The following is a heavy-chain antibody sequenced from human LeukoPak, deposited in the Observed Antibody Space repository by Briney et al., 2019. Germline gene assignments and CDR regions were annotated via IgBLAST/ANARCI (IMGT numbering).Heavy chain of an antibody. CDR2: ISGSGGST. J-gene: IGHJ6*02. D-gene: IGHD3-22*01. V-gene: IGHV3-23*01. CDR1: GFTFSSYA. CDR3: AKDGPGDYYDSSGPNGMDV. Sequence: GGSLRLSCAASGFTFSSYAMSWVRQAPGKGLEWVSAISGSGGSTYYADSVKGRFTISRDNSKNTLYLQMNSLRAEDTAVYYCAKDGPGDYYDSSGPNGMDVWGQGTTVTVSS.